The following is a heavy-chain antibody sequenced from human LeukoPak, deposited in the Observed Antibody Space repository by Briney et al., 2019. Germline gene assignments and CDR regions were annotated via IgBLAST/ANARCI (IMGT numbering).Heavy chain of an antibody. CDR1: GGTFSSYA. CDR3: ARGPRYGLRY. J-gene: IGHJ4*02. CDR2: IIPIFGTA. V-gene: IGHV1-69*13. D-gene: IGHD3-10*01. Sequence: ASVKVSCKASGGTFSSYAISLVRQAPGQGLEWMGGIIPIFGTANYAQKFQGRVTITADESTSTAYMELSSLRSEDTAVYYCARGPRYGLRYWGQGTLVTVSS.